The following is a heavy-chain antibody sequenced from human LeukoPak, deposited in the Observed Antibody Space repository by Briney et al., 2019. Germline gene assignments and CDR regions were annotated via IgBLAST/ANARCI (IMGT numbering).Heavy chain of an antibody. V-gene: IGHV3-30-3*01. Sequence: GGSLRLSCAASGFTFSSYAMHWVRQAPGKGLEWVAVISYDGSNKYYADSVKGRFTISRDNSKNTLYLQMNSLRAEDTAVYYCARGPYSSGWYFDYWGQGTLVTVSS. CDR1: GFTFSSYA. J-gene: IGHJ4*02. CDR2: ISYDGSNK. D-gene: IGHD6-19*01. CDR3: ARGPYSSGWYFDY.